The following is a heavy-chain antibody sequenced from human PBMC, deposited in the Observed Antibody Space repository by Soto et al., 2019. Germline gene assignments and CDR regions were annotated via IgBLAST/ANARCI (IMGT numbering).Heavy chain of an antibody. D-gene: IGHD2-2*01. CDR1: GFTFISYG. J-gene: IGHJ4*02. V-gene: IGHV3-33*01. CDR3: ARDRTPPLNDFDY. CDR2: IWYDGSNK. Sequence: PGGSLRLSCASSGFTFISYGMHWVRQAPGKGLEWVAVIWYDGSNKYYADSVKGRFTISRDNSKNTLYLQRNSLRAEDTAVYYCARDRTPPLNDFDYWGQGTLVNVSS.